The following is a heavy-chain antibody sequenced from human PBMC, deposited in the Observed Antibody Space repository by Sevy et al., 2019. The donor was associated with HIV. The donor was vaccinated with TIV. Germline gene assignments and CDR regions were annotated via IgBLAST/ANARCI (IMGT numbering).Heavy chain of an antibody. CDR2: IYYNGHI. Sequence: SETLSLTCTVSGGSITSLYWNWIRQPPGKGLEWIANIYYNGHINYNPSLKSRVTLSLDTSKNQFSLRLSSVTAADTAMYYCAGENAGFRGYSWGQGTLVTVSS. CDR1: GGSITSLY. D-gene: IGHD3-10*01. J-gene: IGHJ4*02. CDR3: AGENAGFRGYS. V-gene: IGHV4-59*08.